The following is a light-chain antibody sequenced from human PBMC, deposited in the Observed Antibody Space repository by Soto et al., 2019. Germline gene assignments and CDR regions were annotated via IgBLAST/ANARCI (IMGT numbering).Light chain of an antibody. J-gene: IGLJ2*01. CDR3: AGWDDSLNGLV. CDR2: SNI. CDR1: NSNIGSNT. Sequence: QAVVTQPPSASGTPGQRVTISCSGSNSNIGSNTVNWYQHLPGTAPKLLISSNIQRPSGVPDRFSGSKSGTSASLAISGLQSEDEADYYCAGWDDSLNGLVFGGGTKVTVL. V-gene: IGLV1-44*01.